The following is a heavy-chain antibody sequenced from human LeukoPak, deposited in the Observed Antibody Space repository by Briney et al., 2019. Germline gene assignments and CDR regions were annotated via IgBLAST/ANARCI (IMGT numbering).Heavy chain of an antibody. D-gene: IGHD3-16*01. CDR1: GYTFTGYY. CDR2: INPNSGGT. J-gene: IGHJ4*02. Sequence: GASVKVSCKASGYTFTGYYMHWARQAPGQGLEWMGWINPNSGGTNYAQKFQGRVTMTRDTSISTAYMELSRLRSDDTAVYYCARLSRRGGKPSFDYWGQGTLVTVSS. CDR3: ARLSRRGGKPSFDY. V-gene: IGHV1-2*02.